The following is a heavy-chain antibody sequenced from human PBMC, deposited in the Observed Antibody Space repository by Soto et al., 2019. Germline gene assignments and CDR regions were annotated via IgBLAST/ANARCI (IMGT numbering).Heavy chain of an antibody. D-gene: IGHD3-16*02. V-gene: IGHV4-34*01. CDR1: GGSFSGYY. CDR2: INHSGST. J-gene: IGHJ4*02. CDR3: ARTAGGYVWGSYRYGAMYFDY. Sequence: ASETLSLTCAVYGGSFSGYYWSWIRQPPGKGLEWIGEINHSGSTNYNPSLKSRVTISVDTSKNQFSLKLSSVTAADTAVYYCARTAGGYVWGSYRYGAMYFDYWGQGTLVTVSS.